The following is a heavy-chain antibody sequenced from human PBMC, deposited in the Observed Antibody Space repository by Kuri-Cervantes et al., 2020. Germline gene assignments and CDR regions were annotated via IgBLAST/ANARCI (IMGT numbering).Heavy chain of an antibody. J-gene: IGHJ4*02. Sequence: ASVKVSCKTSGYSFSNYGINWVRQAPGQGLEWMAWISAHKGDTKYAPKFQDRVTMTTDTSTNTAYMYLTSLTFDDTAVYYCARGATIFGVVPDYWGQGTLVTVSS. D-gene: IGHD3-3*01. V-gene: IGHV1-18*01. CDR1: GYSFSNYG. CDR3: ARGATIFGVVPDY. CDR2: ISAHKGDT.